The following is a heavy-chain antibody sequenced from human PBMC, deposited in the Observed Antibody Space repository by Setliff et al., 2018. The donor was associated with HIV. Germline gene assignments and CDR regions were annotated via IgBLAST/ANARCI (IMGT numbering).Heavy chain of an antibody. V-gene: IGHV3-30*03. CDR1: GFTFSDHY. Sequence: LRLSCVASGFTFSDHYMNWIRQAPGKGLEWVALISYHGGDKNFADSVKGRFTISRDNSKNTLYLQMNSLRSEDTAVYYCARDQELELRDYYYYYMDVWGRGTTVTVSS. CDR3: ARDQELELRDYYYYYMDV. CDR2: ISYHGGDK. J-gene: IGHJ6*03. D-gene: IGHD1-1*01.